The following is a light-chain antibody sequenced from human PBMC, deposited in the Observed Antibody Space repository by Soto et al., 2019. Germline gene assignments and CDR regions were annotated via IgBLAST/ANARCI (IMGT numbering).Light chain of an antibody. J-gene: IGKJ1*01. V-gene: IGKV3-15*01. CDR3: QQRRNWPGT. Sequence: EIVMTQSPATLSVCPWERATLSCRASQSVSSSLAWYQQKPGQAPRLLIYGAFTRATGIPARFSGSGSGTDFTLTISSLQSEDFAVYYCQQRRNWPGTFGQGTKVDIK. CDR1: QSVSSS. CDR2: GAF.